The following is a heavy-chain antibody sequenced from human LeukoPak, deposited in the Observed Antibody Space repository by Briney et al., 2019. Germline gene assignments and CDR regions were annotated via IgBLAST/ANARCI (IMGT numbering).Heavy chain of an antibody. V-gene: IGHV3-23*01. CDR1: GFTLRSYA. J-gene: IGHJ4*02. D-gene: IGHD2-2*02. Sequence: AGSLSLSCAASGFTLRSYALSWVGQAPRKEREGVASISGSGGRTYYADSAKEPFTISRDNSKNTLYLQMNSLRAEDQAVYYCAKGQECCSASCYIFIDDWGQGTPVTVSS. CDR3: AKGQECCSASCYIFIDD. CDR2: ISGSGGRT.